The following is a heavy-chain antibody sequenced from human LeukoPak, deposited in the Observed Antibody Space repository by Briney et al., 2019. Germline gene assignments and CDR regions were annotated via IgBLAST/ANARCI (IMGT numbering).Heavy chain of an antibody. CDR2: ISYDGSNK. D-gene: IGHD6-13*01. Sequence: GGSLRLSCAASGFAFSSYAMHWVRQAPGKGLEWVAVISYDGSNKYYADSVKGRFTISRDNSKNTLYLQMNSLRAEDTAVYYCARTLAEQQLGRIYYYYGMDVWGKGTTVTVSS. J-gene: IGHJ6*04. CDR1: GFAFSSYA. V-gene: IGHV3-30*04. CDR3: ARTLAEQQLGRIYYYYGMDV.